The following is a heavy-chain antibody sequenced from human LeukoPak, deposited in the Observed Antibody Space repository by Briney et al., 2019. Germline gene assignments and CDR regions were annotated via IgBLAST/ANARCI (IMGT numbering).Heavy chain of an antibody. D-gene: IGHD3-22*01. CDR2: IYSGGST. J-gene: IGHJ4*02. Sequence: AGGSLRLSCAASGFTVSSNYMSWVRQAPGKGLEWVSVIYSGGSTYYADSVKGRFTISRDNSKNTQYLQMNSLRAEDTAVYYCAREGQDSSGYKHFDYWGQGTLVTVSS. CDR3: AREGQDSSGYKHFDY. CDR1: GFTVSSNY. V-gene: IGHV3-53*01.